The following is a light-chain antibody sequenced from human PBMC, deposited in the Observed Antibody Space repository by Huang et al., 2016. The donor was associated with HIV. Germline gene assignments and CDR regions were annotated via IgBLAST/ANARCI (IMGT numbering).Light chain of an antibody. J-gene: IGKJ1*01. V-gene: IGKV3-20*01. CDR3: QQYDSPPWT. CDR1: KSVRSNY. CDR2: ATT. Sequence: EIVLTQSPGTLALSPGERATLSCRASKSVRSNYLVWYRQKPGQAPRLLIYATTSRATGIPERFSGSGSGTDFTLIISRLEPEDFALYYCQQYDSPPWTFGQGTKVEIK.